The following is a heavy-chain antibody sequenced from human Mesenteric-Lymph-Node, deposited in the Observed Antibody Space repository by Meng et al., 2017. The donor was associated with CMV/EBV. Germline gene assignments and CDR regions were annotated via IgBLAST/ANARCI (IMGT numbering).Heavy chain of an antibody. V-gene: IGHV3-15*01. CDR1: GFTFSNAW. CDR2: IKSKIDGGTI. Sequence: LRLSCAASGFTFSNAWMNWVRQAPGKGLEWVGLIKSKIDGGTIDYAAPVKGRFTISRDDSKNTLYMQMNSLKTEDTAVYYCNRVPDYWGQGTLVTVSS. J-gene: IGHJ4*02. CDR3: NRVPDY.